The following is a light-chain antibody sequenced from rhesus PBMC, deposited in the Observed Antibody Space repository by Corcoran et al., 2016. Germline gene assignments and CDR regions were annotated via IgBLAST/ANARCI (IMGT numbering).Light chain of an antibody. V-gene: IGKV1-36*02. CDR2: VAS. J-gene: IGKJ2*01. CDR1: KGIRDY. Sequence: EIQMTQTPSSLSASVGDRVTMTGRARKGIRDYLSWYQQKPGKAPKRLIYVASNLESGVTSRLSGSGSRTAFTLTISRLQPEDFAAYSCLQGYGTPYSFGQGTKVEIK. CDR3: LQGYGTPYS.